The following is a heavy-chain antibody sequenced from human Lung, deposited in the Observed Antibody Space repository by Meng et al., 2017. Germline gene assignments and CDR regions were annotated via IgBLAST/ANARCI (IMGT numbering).Heavy chain of an antibody. V-gene: IGHV2-26*01. J-gene: IGHJ6*02. CDR1: GFSLSNARMG. Sequence: SGPTLVKPTGTLTLTCTVSGFSLSNARMGVSWIRQPPGKALEWLAHIFSNDEKSYSTSLKSRLTISKDTSKSQVVLTMTNMDPVDTATYYCARRRGWQLGYYYYGMDVWGQGTTVTVSS. CDR3: ARRRGWQLGYYYYGMDV. D-gene: IGHD2-15*01. CDR2: IFSNDEK.